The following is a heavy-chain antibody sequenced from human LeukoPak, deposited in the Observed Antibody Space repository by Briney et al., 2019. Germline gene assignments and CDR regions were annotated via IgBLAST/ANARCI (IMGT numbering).Heavy chain of an antibody. CDR1: GYTFTGYY. Sequence: ASVKVSCKASGYTFTGYYMHWVRQAPGQGLEWMGRINPNSGGTNYAQKFQGRVTMTRDTSISTAYMELSRLRSDDTAVYYCARDVFEGYCSGGSCYSGRAFDIWGQGTMVTVSS. D-gene: IGHD2-15*01. CDR2: INPNSGGT. V-gene: IGHV1-2*06. J-gene: IGHJ3*02. CDR3: ARDVFEGYCSGGSCYSGRAFDI.